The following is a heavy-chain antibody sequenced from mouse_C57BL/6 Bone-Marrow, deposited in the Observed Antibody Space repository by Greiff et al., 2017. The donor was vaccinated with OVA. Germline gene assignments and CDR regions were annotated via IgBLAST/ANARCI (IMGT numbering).Heavy chain of an antibody. Sequence: QLQQSGAELVKPGASVKLSCKASGYTFTEYTIHWVKQRSGQGLEWIGWFYPGSGSIKYNEKFKDKATLTADKSSSTVYMELSRLTSEDSAVYFCARHEERGWLRRSAWFAYWGQGTLVTVSA. D-gene: IGHD2-2*01. CDR2: FYPGSGSI. V-gene: IGHV1-62-2*01. CDR1: GYTFTEYT. CDR3: ARHEERGWLRRSAWFAY. J-gene: IGHJ3*01.